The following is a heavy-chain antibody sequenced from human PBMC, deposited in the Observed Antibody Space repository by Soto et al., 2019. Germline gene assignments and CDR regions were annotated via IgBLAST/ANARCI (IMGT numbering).Heavy chain of an antibody. J-gene: IGHJ4*02. Sequence: EVQLVESGGGVVQPGGSLRLSCAASGFTFSDHWMHWVRQVPGKGLVWVARINSDGSTTTYADSVKGRFTISRANAMNTLYPPMATLRAGDTALYYCARGYSSGPDYWGQGTLVTVSS. V-gene: IGHV3-74*01. CDR2: INSDGSTT. CDR3: ARGYSSGPDY. CDR1: GFTFSDHW. D-gene: IGHD6-19*01.